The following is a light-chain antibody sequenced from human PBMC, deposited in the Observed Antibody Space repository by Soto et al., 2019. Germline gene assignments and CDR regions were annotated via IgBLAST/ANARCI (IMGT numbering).Light chain of an antibody. Sequence: ESVLTQSPGTLSMSPGERATLSCRASQSVSSSYSAWYQQKPGQAPRLLIYGASSRATGIPDRFSGSGSGTDFTLTISRLEPEDFAVDYCQQYGSSPFTFGPGTKVDMK. J-gene: IGKJ3*01. CDR1: QSVSSSY. CDR2: GAS. CDR3: QQYGSSPFT. V-gene: IGKV3-20*01.